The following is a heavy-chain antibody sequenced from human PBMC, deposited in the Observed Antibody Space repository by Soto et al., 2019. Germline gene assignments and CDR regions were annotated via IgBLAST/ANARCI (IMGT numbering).Heavy chain of an antibody. CDR1: GFTFSSYS. D-gene: IGHD3-3*01. CDR2: ISSSSSYI. V-gene: IGHV3-21*01. CDR3: ARDLSDFWSGLTIDY. J-gene: IGHJ4*02. Sequence: EVQLVESGGGLVKPGGSLRLSCAASGFTFSSYSMNWVRQAPGKGLEWVSSISSSSSYIYYADSVKGRFTISRDNAKNSLYLQMTSLRAEDTAVYYCARDLSDFWSGLTIDYWGQGTLVTVSS.